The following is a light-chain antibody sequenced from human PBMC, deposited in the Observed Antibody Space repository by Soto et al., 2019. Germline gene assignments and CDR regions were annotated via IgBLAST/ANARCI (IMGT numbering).Light chain of an antibody. CDR1: SSDVGGYNY. CDR3: SSSTSSSTLEV. J-gene: IGLJ2*01. CDR2: EVS. V-gene: IGLV2-14*01. Sequence: QSALTQPASVSGSPGQSITISCTGTSSDVGGYNYVSWYQQHPGKAPKLMIYEVSNRPSGVSNRFSGSKSGNTASLTISGLQAQDEADYHCSSSTSSSTLEVFGGGTKLTVL.